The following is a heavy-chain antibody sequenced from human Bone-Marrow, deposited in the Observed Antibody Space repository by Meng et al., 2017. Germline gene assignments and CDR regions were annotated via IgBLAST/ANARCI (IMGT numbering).Heavy chain of an antibody. CDR3: ARHKGHSYGYLYFDY. V-gene: IGHV4-39*01. Sequence: QPQLQESGPGLVRPSEALSLTCSVPGGSISTSGYYWGWIRQPPGKGLEWIGSMYYSGNIYYNPSLKSRVTISVDTSKNQFSLKVSSVTAADTAVFYCARHKGHSYGYLYFDYWGQGALVTVSS. CDR2: MYYSGNI. CDR1: GGSISTSGYY. J-gene: IGHJ4*02. D-gene: IGHD5-18*01.